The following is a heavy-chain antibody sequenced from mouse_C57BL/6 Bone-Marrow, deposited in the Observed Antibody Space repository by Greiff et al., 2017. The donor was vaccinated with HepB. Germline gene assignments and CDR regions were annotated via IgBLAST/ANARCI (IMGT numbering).Heavy chain of an antibody. CDR1: GYTFTDYE. CDR3: TRSLRYHGAY. V-gene: IGHV1-15*01. D-gene: IGHD2-14*01. J-gene: IGHJ3*01. CDR2: IDPETGGT. Sequence: VKLMESGAELVRPGASVTLSCKASGYTFTDYEMHWVKQTPVHGLEWIGAIDPETGGTAYNQKFKGKAILTADKSSSTAYMELRSLTSEDSAVYYCTRSLRYHGAYGGQGTLVTVSA.